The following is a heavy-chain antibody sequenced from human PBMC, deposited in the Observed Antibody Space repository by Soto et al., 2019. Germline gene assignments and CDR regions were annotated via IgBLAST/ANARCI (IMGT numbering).Heavy chain of an antibody. CDR3: AREGSCSSTSCYGGNGMDV. V-gene: IGHV1-69*01. CDR2: IIPIFGTA. Sequence: QVQLVQSGAEVKKPGSSVKVSCKASGGTFSSYAISWVRQAPGQGLEWMGGIIPIFGTANYAQKFQSRVTITADESTSTAYMELSSLRSEDTAVYYCAREGSCSSTSCYGGNGMDVWGQGTTVTVSS. D-gene: IGHD2-2*01. CDR1: GGTFSSYA. J-gene: IGHJ6*02.